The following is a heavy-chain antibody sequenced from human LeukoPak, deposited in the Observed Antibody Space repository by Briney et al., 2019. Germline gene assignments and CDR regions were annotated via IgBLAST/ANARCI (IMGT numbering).Heavy chain of an antibody. D-gene: IGHD1-26*01. CDR2: IYSGGST. J-gene: IGHJ4*02. CDR3: ARGASGSYYDSYFDY. Sequence: PGGSLRLSCAASGFTVSSNYMSWVRQAPGKGLEWVSVIYSGGSTYYADSVKGRFTISRDNSKNTLYLQMNSLRAEDTAVYYCARGASGSYYDSYFDYWGQGTLVTVSS. V-gene: IGHV3-53*05. CDR1: GFTVSSNY.